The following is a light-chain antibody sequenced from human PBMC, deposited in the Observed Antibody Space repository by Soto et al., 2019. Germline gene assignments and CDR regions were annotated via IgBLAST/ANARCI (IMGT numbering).Light chain of an antibody. Sequence: DIQMTQSPSSLSASVGDRVTITCRASQTISNYLNWYQQKPGQAPKLLIYAASSLQRGVPSRFSGSGSGTDFTLTISSLQPEDFAAYYCQQTYSSPHTFAQGTKLEIK. CDR1: QTISNY. CDR2: AAS. V-gene: IGKV1-39*01. CDR3: QQTYSSPHT. J-gene: IGKJ2*01.